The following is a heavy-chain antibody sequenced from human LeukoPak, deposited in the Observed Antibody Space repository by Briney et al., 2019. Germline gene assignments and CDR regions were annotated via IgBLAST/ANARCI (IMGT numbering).Heavy chain of an antibody. Sequence: GGSLRLSCAASGFTFSDYYMSWIRQAPGKGLEWVANIKEDGSEKYYVDSVKGRFTISRDNAENSLYLQMNSLRAEDTAVYYCARDPSSLRDSYDYWGQGTLVTVSS. CDR2: IKEDGSEK. CDR1: GFTFSDYY. V-gene: IGHV3-7*01. J-gene: IGHJ4*02. CDR3: ARDPSSLRDSYDY.